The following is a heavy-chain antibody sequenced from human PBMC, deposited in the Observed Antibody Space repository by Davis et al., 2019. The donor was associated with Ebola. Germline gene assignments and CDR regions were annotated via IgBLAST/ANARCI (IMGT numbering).Heavy chain of an antibody. D-gene: IGHD1-26*01. CDR2: ISYDGSNK. Sequence: PGGSLRLSCAASGFTFSSYGMHWVRQAPGKGLEWVAVISYDGSNKYYADSVKGRFTISRDNSKNTLYLQMNSLRAEDTAVYYCARAQRWELNAFDIWGQGTMVTVSS. V-gene: IGHV3-30*03. CDR3: ARAQRWELNAFDI. CDR1: GFTFSSYG. J-gene: IGHJ3*02.